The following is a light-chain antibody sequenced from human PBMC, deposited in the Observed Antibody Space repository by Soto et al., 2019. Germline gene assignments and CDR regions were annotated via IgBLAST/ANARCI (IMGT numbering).Light chain of an antibody. CDR1: QSLAYSDGNTY. CDR3: KQGTHWPPYT. Sequence: DVVMTQSPLSLPVTLGQPASISCRSSQSLAYSDGNTYLNWFQQRPGQSPRRLIYKVSNRDSGVQDRFSGSGSGTDFTLKISRVEAEDVWVYYCKQGTHWPPYTFGQGTKLEIK. V-gene: IGKV2-30*01. CDR2: KVS. J-gene: IGKJ2*01.